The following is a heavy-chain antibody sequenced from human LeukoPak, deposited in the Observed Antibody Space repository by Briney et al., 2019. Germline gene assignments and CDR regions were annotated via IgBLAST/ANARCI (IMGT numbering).Heavy chain of an antibody. D-gene: IGHD6-19*01. CDR1: GFTFNDYA. CDR2: ISWNSGIV. J-gene: IGHJ5*02. CDR3: ARSSGTDSGWWYWFDP. Sequence: GGSLRLSCAASGFTFNDYAMHWVRQAPGKGLEWVSHISWNSGIVGYADSVKGRFTISRDNAKNSLFLQMNSLRGEDTALYYCARSSGTDSGWWYWFDPWGQGTLVTVSS. V-gene: IGHV3-9*01.